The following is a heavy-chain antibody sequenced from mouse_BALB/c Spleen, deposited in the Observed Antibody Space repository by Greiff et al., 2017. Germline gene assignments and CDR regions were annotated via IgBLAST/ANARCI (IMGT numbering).Heavy chain of an antibody. Sequence: EVMLVESGGGLVQPGGSRKLSCAASGFTFSSFGMHWVRQAPEKGLEWVAYISSGSSTIYYADTVKGRFTISRDNPKNTLFLQMTSLRSEDTAMYYCVRSYYRYDGYFDVWGAGTTVTVSS. CDR3: VRSYYRYDGYFDV. CDR2: ISSGSSTI. J-gene: IGHJ1*01. CDR1: GFTFSSFG. D-gene: IGHD2-14*01. V-gene: IGHV5-17*02.